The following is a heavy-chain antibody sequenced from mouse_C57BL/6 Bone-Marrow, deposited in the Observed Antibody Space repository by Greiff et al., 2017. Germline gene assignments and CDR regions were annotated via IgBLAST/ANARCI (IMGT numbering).Heavy chain of an antibody. CDR3: ARLVVPND. Sequence: LQQPGAEQVKPGASVKLSCKASGYTFASYWMHWVKQRPGQGLEWLGMIHPNSGSTNYNEKFKSKATLTVDKSSSTAYMQLSSLTSEDSAVYYCARLVVPNDWGQGTTLTVSS. CDR1: GYTFASYW. CDR2: IHPNSGST. J-gene: IGHJ2*01. V-gene: IGHV1-64*01. D-gene: IGHD1-1*01.